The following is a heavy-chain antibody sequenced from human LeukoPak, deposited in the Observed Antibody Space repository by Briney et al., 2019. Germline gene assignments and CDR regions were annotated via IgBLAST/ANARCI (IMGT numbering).Heavy chain of an antibody. J-gene: IGHJ6*02. V-gene: IGHV3-11*01. Sequence: MSGGSLRLSCAASGFTFSDYYMRWIRQAPGKGLEWVSYISSSGSTIYYADSVKGRFTISRDNAKNSLYLQMNSLRAEDTAVYYCAREGVVVTNPMDVWGQGTTVTVS. CDR3: AREGVVVTNPMDV. CDR2: ISSSGSTI. CDR1: GFTFSDYY. D-gene: IGHD2-21*02.